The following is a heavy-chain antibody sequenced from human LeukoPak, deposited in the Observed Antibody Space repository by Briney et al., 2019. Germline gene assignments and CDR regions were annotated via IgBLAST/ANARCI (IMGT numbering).Heavy chain of an antibody. CDR1: GLTVTDNY. CDR2: IFPDGRT. V-gene: IGHV3-53*01. CDR3: ARDRRSPHSAYDWGHLDS. D-gene: IGHD5-12*01. J-gene: IGHJ4*02. Sequence: GGSLRLSCAASGLTVTDNYFSWVRQAPGKGLEWVSVIFPDGRTYHADSVKGRFTISRDNARNSLFLDMNSLRVEDTAVYYCARDRRSPHSAYDWGHLDSWGQGTLVAVSS.